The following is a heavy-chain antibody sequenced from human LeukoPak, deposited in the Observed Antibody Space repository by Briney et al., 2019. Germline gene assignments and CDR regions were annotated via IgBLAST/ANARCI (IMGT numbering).Heavy chain of an antibody. CDR2: IYYSGST. D-gene: IGHD2-21*02. V-gene: IGHV4-59*01. Sequence: SETLSLTCTVSGGSISSYYWSWIRQPPGKGLEWIGYIYYSGSTNYNPSLKSRVTISVDTSKNQFSLKLSSVTAADTAVYYCARDMEGDLDYWGQGTLVTVSS. CDR3: ARDMEGDLDY. CDR1: GGSISSYY. J-gene: IGHJ4*02.